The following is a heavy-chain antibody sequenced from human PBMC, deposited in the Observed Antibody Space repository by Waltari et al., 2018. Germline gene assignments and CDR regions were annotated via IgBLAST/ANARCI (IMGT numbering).Heavy chain of an antibody. V-gene: IGHV4-34*01. D-gene: IGHD4-17*01. CDR2: INHSGDT. J-gene: IGHJ4*02. CDR1: GGSFTGYY. Sequence: QVQLQQWGAGLLEPSETLSVTCAVSGGSFTGYYWTWIRQSPGMGLEWIGEINHSGDTDYHPSLKSRVIISVDTPKRQFSLRLSSVTAEDTAIYYCVTGLTTVTAKDYFDHWGQGALVTVS. CDR3: VTGLTTVTAKDYFDH.